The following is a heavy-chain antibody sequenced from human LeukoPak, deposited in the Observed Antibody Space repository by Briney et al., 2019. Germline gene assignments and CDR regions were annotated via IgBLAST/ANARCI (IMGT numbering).Heavy chain of an antibody. J-gene: IGHJ4*02. CDR3: ATMGIAARNRLDY. V-gene: IGHV5-51*01. CDR2: IYPGDSDT. D-gene: IGHD6-25*01. Sequence: GESLKISRKGSGYIFTSYWIGWVRQMPGKGLEWMGIIYPGDSDTRYSPSFQGQVTISADKSISTAYLQWSSLKASDTAVYYCATMGIAARNRLDYWGQGTLVTVSS. CDR1: GYIFTSYW.